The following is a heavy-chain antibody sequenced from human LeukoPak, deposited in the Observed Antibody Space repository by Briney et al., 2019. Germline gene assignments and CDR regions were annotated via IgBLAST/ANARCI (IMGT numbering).Heavy chain of an antibody. CDR3: AREGIPEVPKGYY. Sequence: GGSLRLSCAASGFTFSSYAMHWVRQAPGKGLEWVAVISYDGSNKYYADSVKGRFTVSRDNFKNTVYLQMNSLRAEDTAAYYCAREGIPEVPKGYYWGQGTLVTVSS. J-gene: IGHJ4*02. D-gene: IGHD2-2*01. CDR2: ISYDGSNK. CDR1: GFTFSSYA. V-gene: IGHV3-30-3*01.